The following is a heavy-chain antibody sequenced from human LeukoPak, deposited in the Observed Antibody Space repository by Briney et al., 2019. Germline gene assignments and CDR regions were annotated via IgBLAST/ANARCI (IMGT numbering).Heavy chain of an antibody. CDR3: ARTGKMTVPAAKVDAFDI. J-gene: IGHJ3*02. V-gene: IGHV1-69*01. D-gene: IGHD2-2*01. CDR1: GGTFSSYA. Sequence: SVKVSCKASGGTFSSYAISWVRQAPGQGLEWMGGIIPIFGTANYAQKFQGRVTITADESTSTAYMELSSLRSEDTAVYYRARTGKMTVPAAKVDAFDIWGQGTMVTVSS. CDR2: IIPIFGTA.